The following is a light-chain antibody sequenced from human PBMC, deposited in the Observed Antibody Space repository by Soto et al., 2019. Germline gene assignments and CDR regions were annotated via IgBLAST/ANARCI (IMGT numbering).Light chain of an antibody. V-gene: IGLV2-8*01. CDR2: EFS. J-gene: IGLJ2*01. CDR1: SSDVGGYNY. Sequence: QSALTQPPSASGSPGQSVTISCTGTSSDVGGYNYVSWYQQHPGKAPKLMISEFSKRPSGVPDRFSGSKSGNTASLTVSGLQAEDEADYYCSSVAGNNNLVFYGGTKLTVL. CDR3: SSVAGNNNLV.